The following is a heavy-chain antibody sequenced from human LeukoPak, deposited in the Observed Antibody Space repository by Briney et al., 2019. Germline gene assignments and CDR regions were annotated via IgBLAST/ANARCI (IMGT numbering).Heavy chain of an antibody. CDR1: GYSINSGYY. CDR3: ARLVGARSQADY. D-gene: IGHD1-26*01. J-gene: IGHJ4*02. V-gene: IGHV4-38-2*01. Sequence: SETLSLTCAVSGYSINSGYYWGWIRQPPGKGLEWIGSIYHSGSTYYNPSLKSRVTISVDTSKNQFSLRLSSVTAAGTAVYYCARLVGARSQADYWGQGTLVTVSS. CDR2: IYHSGST.